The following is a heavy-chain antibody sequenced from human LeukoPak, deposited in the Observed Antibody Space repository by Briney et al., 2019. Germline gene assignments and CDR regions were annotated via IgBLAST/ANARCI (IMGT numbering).Heavy chain of an antibody. CDR2: ISAYNGNT. J-gene: IGHJ6*03. Sequence: ASVTVSCKASGYTFTSYGISWVRQAPGQGLEWMGWISAYNGNTNYAQKLQGRVTMTTDTSTSTAYMELRSLRSDDTAVYYCARLSHFGYCSGGSCYYYYMDVWGKGTTVTISS. D-gene: IGHD2-15*01. CDR3: ARLSHFGYCSGGSCYYYYMDV. V-gene: IGHV1-18*01. CDR1: GYTFTSYG.